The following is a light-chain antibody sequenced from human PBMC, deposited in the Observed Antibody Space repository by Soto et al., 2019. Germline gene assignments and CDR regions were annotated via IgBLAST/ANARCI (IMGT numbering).Light chain of an antibody. CDR3: SSYTGSSTLL. J-gene: IGLJ2*01. Sequence: QSAPTQPASVSGSPGQSITISCTGTSSDVGGYNYVSWYQHHPGKAPELMIYGVSNRPSGVSNRFSGSKSGNTASLTISGLQAEDEADYYCSSYTGSSTLLFGGGTKLTVL. CDR2: GVS. V-gene: IGLV2-14*03. CDR1: SSDVGGYNY.